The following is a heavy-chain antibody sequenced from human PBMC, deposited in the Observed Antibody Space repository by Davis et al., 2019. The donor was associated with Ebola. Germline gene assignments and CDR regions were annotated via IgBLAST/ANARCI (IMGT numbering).Heavy chain of an antibody. CDR1: GFTFSSYS. J-gene: IGHJ4*02. CDR2: ISYDGSNK. Sequence: GESLKISCAASGFTFSSYSMHWVRQAPGKGLEWVAVISYDGSNKYYADFVKGRFTISRDNSKNTVYLQMNSLRAEDTAVYNCAKDGAEYNDFWSGYLNYWGQGTLVSVSS. V-gene: IGHV3-30*18. CDR3: AKDGAEYNDFWSGYLNY. D-gene: IGHD3-3*01.